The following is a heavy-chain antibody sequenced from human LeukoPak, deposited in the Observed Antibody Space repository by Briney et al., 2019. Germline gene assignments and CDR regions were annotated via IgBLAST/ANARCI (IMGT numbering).Heavy chain of an antibody. D-gene: IGHD6-19*01. CDR1: GFTFSSYA. V-gene: IGHV3-23*01. CDR2: ISGSGGST. Sequence: PGGSLRLSCAASGFTFSSYAMSWVRQAPGKGLEWVSAISGSGGSTYYADSVKGRFTISRDNAKNSLFLQMNSLRAEDTAVYFCAKDVVGQQWPENYWGQGTLVTVSS. CDR3: AKDVVGQQWPENY. J-gene: IGHJ4*02.